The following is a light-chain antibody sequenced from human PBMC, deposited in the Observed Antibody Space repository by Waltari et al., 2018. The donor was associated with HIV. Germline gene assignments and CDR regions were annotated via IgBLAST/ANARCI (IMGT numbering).Light chain of an antibody. CDR2: AAS. V-gene: IGKV1-9*01. Sequence: DIRLTQSPSLLSASMGDRVTITCRASQDISTFLARYQQKPGKAPTLLVYAASTLQSGVSSRFRGSGSGTDFTLTISSLQPEDCATYYCQQLNSYPVTFGGGAKVEI. CDR3: QQLNSYPVT. J-gene: IGKJ4*01. CDR1: QDISTF.